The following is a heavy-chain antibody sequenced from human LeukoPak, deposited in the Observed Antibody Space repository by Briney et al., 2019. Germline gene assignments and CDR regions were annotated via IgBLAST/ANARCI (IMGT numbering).Heavy chain of an antibody. CDR2: IYHSGST. CDR1: GGSISSGGYY. J-gene: IGHJ3*02. Sequence: SQTLSLTCTVSGGSISSGGYYWSWIRQPPGKGLEWIGYIYHSGSTNYNPSLKSRVTISVDTSKNQFSLKLSSVTAADTAVYYCARDQIYSSSPGHAFDIWGQGTMVTVSS. CDR3: ARDQIYSSSPGHAFDI. D-gene: IGHD6-6*01. V-gene: IGHV4-30-2*01.